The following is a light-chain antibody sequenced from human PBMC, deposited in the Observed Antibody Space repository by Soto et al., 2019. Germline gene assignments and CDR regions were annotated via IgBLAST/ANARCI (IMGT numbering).Light chain of an antibody. J-gene: IGKJ4*01. CDR1: QSVNSN. CDR2: GAS. CDR3: QYYYESSP. Sequence: EIVIRQSPATLSVCPGERATLSCRASQSVNSNLAWYQQKPGQAPRLLIYGASSRATGIADRFSGSGSGTDFTLTISRLEPEDFAVYYCQYYYESSPFGRGTKVDIK. V-gene: IGKV3D-15*02.